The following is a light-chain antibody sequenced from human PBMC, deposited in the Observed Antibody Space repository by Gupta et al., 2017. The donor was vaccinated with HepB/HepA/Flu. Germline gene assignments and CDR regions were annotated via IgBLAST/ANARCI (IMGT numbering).Light chain of an antibody. CDR2: KAS. CDR3: LQYNTYPWT. V-gene: IGKV1-5*03. Sequence: DIQMTQSPSTLSVSVGDRVTISCRASQSISSWLAWYQQKPGKAPKFLIYKASSLESGVPSRFSGGGSETEFALTISSLQPDDFASYYCLQYNTYPWTFGQGTKVEIK. J-gene: IGKJ1*01. CDR1: QSISSW.